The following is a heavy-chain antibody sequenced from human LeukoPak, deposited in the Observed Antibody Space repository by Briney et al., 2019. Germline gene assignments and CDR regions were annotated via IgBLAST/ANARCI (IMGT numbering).Heavy chain of an antibody. J-gene: IGHJ6*03. CDR1: GGSISSGGYY. CDR2: LYYSGST. CDR3: AGGGYYYGSGRLTYYYYYMDV. D-gene: IGHD3-10*01. Sequence: PSETLSLTCTVSGGSISSGGYYWSWIRQHPGKGLEWIGYLYYSGSTYYNPSLKSRVTISVDTSKNQFSLKLSSVTAADTAVYYCAGGGYYYGSGRLTYYYYYMDVWGKGATVTVSS. V-gene: IGHV4-31*03.